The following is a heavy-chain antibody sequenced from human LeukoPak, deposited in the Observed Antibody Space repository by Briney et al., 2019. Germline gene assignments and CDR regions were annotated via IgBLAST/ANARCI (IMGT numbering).Heavy chain of an antibody. CDR2: IYYSGTT. CDR1: GGSVSNYY. J-gene: IGHJ4*02. V-gene: IGHV4-59*02. Sequence: SETLSLTCTVSGGSVSNYYWSWVRQAPGKGLDWIGYIYYSGTTNYNPSLKSRVTMSLDTSKNQFSLRPSSVTAAYTAVYYCATGCFYPPGELDYWGQGSLVTVST. D-gene: IGHD1-7*01. CDR3: ATGCFYPPGELDY.